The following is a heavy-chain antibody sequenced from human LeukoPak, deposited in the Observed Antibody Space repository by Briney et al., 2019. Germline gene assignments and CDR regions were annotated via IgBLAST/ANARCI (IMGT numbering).Heavy chain of an antibody. CDR1: GFTFSSYA. CDR2: VSTSRGDT. Sequence: GGSLRLSCVASGFTFSSYALSWVRQAPGKGLEWVSSVSTSRGDTYYANSVKGRFTFSRDISKNTLYLQMNGLRTEDTAMYYCARDAPQVPAAGVLASWGQGTLVIVSS. J-gene: IGHJ5*02. V-gene: IGHV3-23*01. D-gene: IGHD6-13*01. CDR3: ARDAPQVPAAGVLAS.